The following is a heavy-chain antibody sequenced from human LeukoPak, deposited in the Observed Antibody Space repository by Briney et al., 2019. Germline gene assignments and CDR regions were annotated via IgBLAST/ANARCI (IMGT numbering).Heavy chain of an antibody. J-gene: IGHJ6*02. Sequence: GGSLRLSCAASGFTFSSYWMSWVRQAPGKGLEWVANIKQDGSEKYYVDSVKGRSTISRDNAKNSLYLQMNSLRAEDTAVYYCARRYCSGGSCYSVKSYYYYGMDVWGQGTTVTVSS. CDR1: GFTFSSYW. D-gene: IGHD2-15*01. V-gene: IGHV3-7*01. CDR3: ARRYCSGGSCYSVKSYYYYGMDV. CDR2: IKQDGSEK.